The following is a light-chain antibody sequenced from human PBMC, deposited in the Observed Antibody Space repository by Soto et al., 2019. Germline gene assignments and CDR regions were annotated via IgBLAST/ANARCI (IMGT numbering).Light chain of an antibody. CDR1: QSVNSNY. J-gene: IGKJ1*01. Sequence: EIVFTQSPGTLSLSPRRRPTLSCRASQSVNSNYLAWYHQKRGQAPRLLIYGASSRATGIPDRCSGSGSGTDFTLTISRLEPEDFSLYYCQESPRTFGQGTKVDIK. V-gene: IGKV3-20*01. CDR3: QESPRT. CDR2: GAS.